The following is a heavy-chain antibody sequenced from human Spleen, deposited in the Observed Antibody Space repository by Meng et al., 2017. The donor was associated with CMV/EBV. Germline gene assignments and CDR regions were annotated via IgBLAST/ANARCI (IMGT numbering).Heavy chain of an antibody. V-gene: IGHV3-7*01. J-gene: IGHJ4*02. CDR3: TRDPARSYYYDSSGFLDY. CDR2: IKQDGSEK. D-gene: IGHD3-22*01. CDR1: GFIFSNSW. Sequence: GESLKISCAASGFIFSNSWMSWVRQAPGKGLEWVANIKQDGSEKYYVDSVKGRFTISRDNAKNSLYLQMNSLRAEEDTAVYYCTRDPARSYYYDSSGFLDYWGQGTLVTVSS.